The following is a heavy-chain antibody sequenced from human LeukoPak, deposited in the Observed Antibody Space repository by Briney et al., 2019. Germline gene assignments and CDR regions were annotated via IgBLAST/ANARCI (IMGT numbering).Heavy chain of an antibody. CDR1: GGSISSYY. CDR2: IYYSGST. V-gene: IGHV4-59*01. CDR3: ARDRTYYYDSSGYRPYYYMDV. D-gene: IGHD3-22*01. J-gene: IGHJ6*03. Sequence: SETLSLTCTVSGGSISSYYWSWIRQPPGKGLEWIGYIYYSGSTNYNPSLKSRVTISVDTSKNQFSLKLSSVTAADTAVYYCARDRTYYYDSSGYRPYYYMDVWGKGTTVTVSS.